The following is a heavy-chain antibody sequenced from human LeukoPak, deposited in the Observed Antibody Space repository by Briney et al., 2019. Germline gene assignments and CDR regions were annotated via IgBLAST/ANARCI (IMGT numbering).Heavy chain of an antibody. CDR3: ARRGYYDTSGYLFDY. D-gene: IGHD3-22*01. Sequence: PGGSLRLSCAASGFTFSSYEMNWVRQAPGKGLEWVSYISRSGSSIYYVDSVKGLFTISRDNAKNSLFLQMNSLRAEDTAVYYCARRGYYDTSGYLFDYWGQGTLVTVSS. J-gene: IGHJ4*02. CDR2: ISRSGSSI. V-gene: IGHV3-48*03. CDR1: GFTFSSYE.